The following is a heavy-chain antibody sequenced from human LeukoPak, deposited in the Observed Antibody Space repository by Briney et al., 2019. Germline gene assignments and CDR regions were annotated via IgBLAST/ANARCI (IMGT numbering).Heavy chain of an antibody. Sequence: GALRLSCTASGFTFSNAWMSWVRQAPGKGLEWVGRIKTKDDGGTTDYAAPVKGRFSISRDDSKNSLYLQMNSLKTDDMAVYYCTTVSLVVVSTTRGDFWDQGTLVTVSS. CDR2: IKTKDDGGTT. D-gene: IGHD2-8*02. V-gene: IGHV3-15*01. CDR3: TTVSLVVVSTTRGDF. J-gene: IGHJ4*02. CDR1: GFTFSNAW.